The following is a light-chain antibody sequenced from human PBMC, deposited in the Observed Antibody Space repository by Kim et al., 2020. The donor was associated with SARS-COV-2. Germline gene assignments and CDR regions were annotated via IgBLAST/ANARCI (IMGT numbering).Light chain of an antibody. CDR3: ATWDTSLSTGV. CDR1: SSDIGNNY. Sequence: QSVLTQPPSVSAAPGQKVTISCSGGSSDIGNNYVSWYQQVPGLAPRVLIYDNKKRPSGIPDRFSGSKSGTTATLAIIGLQTGDEADYYCATWDTSLSTGVFGGGTQLTVL. J-gene: IGLJ2*01. V-gene: IGLV1-51*01. CDR2: DNK.